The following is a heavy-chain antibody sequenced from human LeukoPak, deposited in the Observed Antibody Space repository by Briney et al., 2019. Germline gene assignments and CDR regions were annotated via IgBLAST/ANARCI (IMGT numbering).Heavy chain of an antibody. D-gene: IGHD3-22*01. CDR2: NSAYNGNT. CDR3: ARDGGDYDSSGYPT. J-gene: IGHJ4*02. V-gene: IGHV1-18*01. Sequence: ASVKVSCKASGYTFTSYGISWVRQAPGQGLEWMGWNSAYNGNTNYAQKLQGRVTMTTDTSTSTAYMELRSLRSDDTAVYYCARDGGDYDSSGYPTWGQGTLVTVSS. CDR1: GYTFTSYG.